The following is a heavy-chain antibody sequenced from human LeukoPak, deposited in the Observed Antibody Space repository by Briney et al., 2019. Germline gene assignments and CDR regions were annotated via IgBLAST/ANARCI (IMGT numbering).Heavy chain of an antibody. CDR3: AKRGYSYGYSYYFDY. Sequence: GGSLRLSCAASGFTFSSYEINWVRQAPGKGLEWVSYISSSGSTIYYADSVKGRFTISRDNSKNTLYLQMNSLRAGDTAVFYCAKRGYSYGYSYYFDYWGQGTLVTVSS. J-gene: IGHJ4*02. CDR1: GFTFSSYE. V-gene: IGHV3-48*03. D-gene: IGHD5-18*01. CDR2: ISSSGSTI.